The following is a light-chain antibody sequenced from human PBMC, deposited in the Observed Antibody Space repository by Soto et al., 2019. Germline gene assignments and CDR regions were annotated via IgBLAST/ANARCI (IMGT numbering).Light chain of an antibody. Sequence: DIQMTQSPSSLSASVGDRFTITCLASQSISSYLNWYQQKPGKAPKLLIYAASSLQSGVPSRFSGSGSGTDFTLTISSLQPEDFATYYCLQHNSYPLTFAGGTKVDIK. CDR2: AAS. CDR1: QSISSY. V-gene: IGKV1-39*01. CDR3: LQHNSYPLT. J-gene: IGKJ4*01.